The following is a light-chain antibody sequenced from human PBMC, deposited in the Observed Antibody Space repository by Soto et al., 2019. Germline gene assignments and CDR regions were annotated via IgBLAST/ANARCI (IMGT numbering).Light chain of an antibody. J-gene: IGKJ1*01. Sequence: IQMNQSPSTLSGSVGDRVTITCRASQTIISGLAWCQQKPEKAPKLLIYKASTLKSGVPSRISGSGSGTEFTLTISSLQPDDFATYYCQHYNSYSEAFGQGTKVDI. V-gene: IGKV1-5*03. CDR2: KAS. CDR3: QHYNSYSEA. CDR1: QTIISG.